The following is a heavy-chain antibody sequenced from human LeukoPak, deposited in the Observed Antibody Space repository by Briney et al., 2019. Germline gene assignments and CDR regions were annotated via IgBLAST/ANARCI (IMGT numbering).Heavy chain of an antibody. CDR1: GFTFSDYY. CDR3: ARDESEYAVAGTSFDY. V-gene: IGHV3-11*01. Sequence: GGSLRFSCAASGFTFSDYYMSWIRQAPGKGLEWVSYISSSGSTIYYADSVKGRFTISRDNAKNSLYLQMNSLRAEDTAVYYCARDESEYAVAGTSFDYWGQGTLVTVSS. J-gene: IGHJ4*02. D-gene: IGHD6-19*01. CDR2: ISSSGSTI.